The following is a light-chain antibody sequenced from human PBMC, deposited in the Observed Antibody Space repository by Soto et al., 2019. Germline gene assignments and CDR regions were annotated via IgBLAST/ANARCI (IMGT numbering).Light chain of an antibody. V-gene: IGLV1-40*01. CDR2: GNT. CDR1: SSNIGAGFD. Sequence: QLVLTQPPSVSGAPGQRVTISCTGSSSNIGAGFDVHWYQQLPGTAPKLLISGNTNRPSGVPDRFSGSKSGTSASLAITGLQAEDEADYYCQSYDNTLSGWVFGGGTKVTVL. J-gene: IGLJ3*02. CDR3: QSYDNTLSGWV.